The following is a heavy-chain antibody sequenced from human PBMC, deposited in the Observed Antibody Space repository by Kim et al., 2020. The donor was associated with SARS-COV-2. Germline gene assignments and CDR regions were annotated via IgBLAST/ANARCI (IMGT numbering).Heavy chain of an antibody. CDR2: INRSGSSK. J-gene: IGHJ3*02. Sequence: GGSLRLSCAVSGFTLSSYEMNWVRQAPGKGLEWVSYINRSGSSKHYADSVKGRFTISRDNAKNSLYLQMNSLRAEDTAVYYCAREVTTTPDAFDIRGQGTLVTVSS. CDR3: AREVTTTPDAFDI. CDR1: GFTLSSYE. D-gene: IGHD4-17*01. V-gene: IGHV3-48*03.